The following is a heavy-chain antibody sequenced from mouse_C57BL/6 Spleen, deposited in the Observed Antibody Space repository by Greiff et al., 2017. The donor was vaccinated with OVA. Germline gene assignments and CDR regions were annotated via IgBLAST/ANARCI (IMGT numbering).Heavy chain of an antibody. J-gene: IGHJ2*01. D-gene: IGHD1-1*01. V-gene: IGHV1-85*01. CDR3: AREGFHYYGSSYLDY. Sequence: QVHVKQSGPELVKPGASVKLSCKASGYTFTSYDINWVKQRPGQGLEWIGWIYPRDGSTKYNEKFKGKATLTVDTSSSTAYMELHSLTSEDSAVYFCAREGFHYYGSSYLDYWGQGTTLTVSS. CDR1: GYTFTSYD. CDR2: IYPRDGST.